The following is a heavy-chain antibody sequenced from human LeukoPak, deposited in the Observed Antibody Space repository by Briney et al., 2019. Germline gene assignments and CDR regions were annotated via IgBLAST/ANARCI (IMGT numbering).Heavy chain of an antibody. CDR3: ARGAITMVRGVITGFDY. J-gene: IGHJ4*02. Sequence: GGSLRLSCAASGFTFSSYAMSWVRQAPGKGLEWVSAISGSGGSTYYADSVKGRFTISRDNSKNTLYLQMNSLRAGDTAVYYCARGAITMVRGVITGFDYWGQGTLVTVSS. D-gene: IGHD3-10*01. CDR2: ISGSGGST. CDR1: GFTFSSYA. V-gene: IGHV3-23*01.